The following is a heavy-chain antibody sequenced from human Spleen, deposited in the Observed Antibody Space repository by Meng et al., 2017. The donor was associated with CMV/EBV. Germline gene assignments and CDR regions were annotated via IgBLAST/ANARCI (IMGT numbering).Heavy chain of an antibody. CDR1: GFTFSSYA. Sequence: GEALKISCAASGFTFSSYAMSWVRQAPGKGLEWVSVIYSGGSSTYYADSVKGRFTISRDNSKNTLYLQMYSLRTVDTAVYYCARDLQDFHGSAMTDFGGQGAVVTVSS. V-gene: IGHV3-23*03. J-gene: IGHJ4*02. CDR3: ARDLQDFHGSAMTDF. D-gene: IGHD3-10*01. CDR2: IYSGGSST.